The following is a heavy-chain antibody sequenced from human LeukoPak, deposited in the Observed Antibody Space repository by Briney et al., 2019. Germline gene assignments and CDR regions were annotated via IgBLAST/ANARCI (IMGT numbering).Heavy chain of an antibody. D-gene: IGHD3-10*01. CDR1: GFTFSSYG. CDR3: AKVVFDDYYGSGAYTFDY. J-gene: IGHJ4*02. V-gene: IGHV3-30*18. CDR2: ISYDGSNK. Sequence: GGSLRLSCAASGFTFSSYGMHWVRQAPGKGLEWVAVISYDGSNKYYADSVKGRFTISRDNSKNTLYLQMNSLRAEDTAVYYCAKVVFDDYYGSGAYTFDYWGQGTLVTVSS.